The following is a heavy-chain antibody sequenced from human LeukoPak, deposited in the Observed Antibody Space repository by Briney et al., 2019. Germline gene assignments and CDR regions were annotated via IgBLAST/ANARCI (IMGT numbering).Heavy chain of an antibody. D-gene: IGHD1-14*01. CDR2: INPNGGAT. V-gene: IGHV1-46*01. J-gene: IGHJ4*02. Sequence: ASVKASCKASGYTFTGHFIHWVRQAPGQGLEWMGRINPNGGATMYVEKFQGRVTMTGDMSTSTVYMEVSRLTSEDTAVYYCARSRDNRGYEARHLDYWGQGTLVTVSS. CDR3: ARSRDNRGYEARHLDY. CDR1: GYTFTGHF.